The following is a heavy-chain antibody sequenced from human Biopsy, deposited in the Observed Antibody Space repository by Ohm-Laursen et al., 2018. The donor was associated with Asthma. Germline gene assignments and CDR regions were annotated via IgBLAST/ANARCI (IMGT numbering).Heavy chain of an antibody. J-gene: IGHJ3*02. D-gene: IGHD1-1*01. CDR3: VRDGTDDAFDI. CDR1: GFSFGNFA. CDR2: ISKDASTQ. Sequence: SLRLSCAAFGFSFGNFAIHWVRQAPGKGLEWVGVISKDASTQDYADSVKGRFTMARDNSKNTLDLQMNSLGEEDTAVYYCVRDGTDDAFDIWGQGTVVSVSS. V-gene: IGHV3-30*01.